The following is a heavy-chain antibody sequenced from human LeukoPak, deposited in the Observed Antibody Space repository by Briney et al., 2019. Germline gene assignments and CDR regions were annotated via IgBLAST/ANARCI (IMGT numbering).Heavy chain of an antibody. J-gene: IGHJ4*02. Sequence: GGSLRLSCAASGFTFSSYSMNWVRQAPGKGLEWVSSISSSSSYIYYADSVKGRFTISRDNAKNSLYLQMNSLRAEDTAVFYCARDRDDYVDYWGQGTLVTVSS. CDR2: ISSSSSYI. D-gene: IGHD5-24*01. CDR3: ARDRDDYVDY. CDR1: GFTFSSYS. V-gene: IGHV3-21*01.